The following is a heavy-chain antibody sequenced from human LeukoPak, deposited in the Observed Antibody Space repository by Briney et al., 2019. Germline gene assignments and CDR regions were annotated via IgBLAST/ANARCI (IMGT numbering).Heavy chain of an antibody. Sequence: SETLSLTCTVSGGSISDYYWNWIRQPPGKGLEWIGYIYYSGSTSYNPSLKSRVTMSVDTAKNQFSLKLRSVTAADTAVYFCARGDFCSKSNCYLRPMDVWGKGTTVTVSS. V-gene: IGHV4-59*01. CDR1: GGSISDYY. CDR2: IYYSGST. J-gene: IGHJ6*03. CDR3: ARGDFCSKSNCYLRPMDV. D-gene: IGHD3-3*01.